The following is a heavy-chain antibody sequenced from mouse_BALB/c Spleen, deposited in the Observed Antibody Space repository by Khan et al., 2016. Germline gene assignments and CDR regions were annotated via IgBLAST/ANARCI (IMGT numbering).Heavy chain of an antibody. D-gene: IGHD3-3*01. CDR2: IDPANGNT. V-gene: IGHV14-3*02. CDR3: ANRGTYYDAMDY. J-gene: IGHJ4*01. CDR1: GFNIKDTY. Sequence: VQLKQSGAEIVKPGASVKLSCTASGFNIKDTYMHWVKQRPEQGLEWIGRIDPANGNTKYDPKFQGKATITADTSSNTAYLQLSSLTSEDTAVXYCANRGTYYDAMDYWGQGTSVTVSS.